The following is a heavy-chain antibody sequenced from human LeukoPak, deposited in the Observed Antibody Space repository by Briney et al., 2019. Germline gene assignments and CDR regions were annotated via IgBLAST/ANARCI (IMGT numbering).Heavy chain of an antibody. D-gene: IGHD3-10*01. J-gene: IGHJ4*02. CDR1: GFTFSSYW. CDR3: AKGYGWFGEFTPFDY. Sequence: QSGGSLRLSCVVSGFTFSSYWMSWVRQAPGKGLEWVANIKQDGSEKYYVGSLKGRFTISRDNAKNSLYLQMNSLRAEDTALYYCAKGYGWFGEFTPFDYWGQGTLVTVSS. V-gene: IGHV3-7*03. CDR2: IKQDGSEK.